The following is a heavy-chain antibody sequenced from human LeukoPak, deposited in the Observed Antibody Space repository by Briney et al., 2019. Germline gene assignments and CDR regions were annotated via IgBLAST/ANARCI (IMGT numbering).Heavy chain of an antibody. CDR3: ARVHDFWSGYYYFDY. CDR2: ISVYNGNT. V-gene: IGHV1-18*01. Sequence: GASVKVSCKASGYTFTSYDISWVRQAPGQGLEWMGWISVYNGNTNYAQKLQGRVTMTTDTSTSTAYMELRSLRSDDTAVYYCARVHDFWSGYYYFDYWGQGTLVTVSS. J-gene: IGHJ4*02. CDR1: GYTFTSYD. D-gene: IGHD3-3*01.